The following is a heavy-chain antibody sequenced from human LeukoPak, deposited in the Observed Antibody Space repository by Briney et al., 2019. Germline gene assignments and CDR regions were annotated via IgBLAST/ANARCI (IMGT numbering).Heavy chain of an antibody. Sequence: ASVKVSCKASGYTFTSYGISWVRQAPGQGLEWMGWISAYNGNTNYAQMLQGRVTMTTDTSTSTAYMELRSLRSDDTAVYYCARANDLAYCGGDCYSKGLEYFQHWGQGTLVTVSS. CDR3: ARANDLAYCGGDCYSKGLEYFQH. D-gene: IGHD2-21*02. CDR2: ISAYNGNT. J-gene: IGHJ1*01. V-gene: IGHV1-18*01. CDR1: GYTFTSYG.